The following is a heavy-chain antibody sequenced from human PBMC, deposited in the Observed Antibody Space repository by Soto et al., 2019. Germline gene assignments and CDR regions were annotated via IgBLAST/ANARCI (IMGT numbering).Heavy chain of an antibody. CDR3: ARYGGLYYYYGMDV. J-gene: IGHJ6*02. CDR2: IYYSGST. CDR1: GGSISRYY. Sequence: PSETLSLTCTGSGGSISRYYWSWSRQPPGKGLEWIGYIYYSGSTNYTPSLKSRVAISVDTSKNQFPLKLSSVTAADTAVYYCARYGGLYYYYGMDVWGQGTTVTVSS. V-gene: IGHV4-59*01. D-gene: IGHD3-16*01.